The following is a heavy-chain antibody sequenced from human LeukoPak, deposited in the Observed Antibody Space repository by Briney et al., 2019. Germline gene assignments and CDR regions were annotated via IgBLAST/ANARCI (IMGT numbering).Heavy chain of an antibody. CDR3: AGTHTYYYDSSGYYYPGY. V-gene: IGHV3-66*01. Sequence: GGSLRLSCAASGFTFSSYSMNWVRQAPGKGLEWVSVIYSGGSTYYADSVKGRFTISRDNSKNTLYLQMNSLRAEDTAVYYCAGTHTYYYDSSGYYYPGYWGQGTLVTVSS. CDR1: GFTFSSYS. D-gene: IGHD3-22*01. CDR2: IYSGGST. J-gene: IGHJ4*02.